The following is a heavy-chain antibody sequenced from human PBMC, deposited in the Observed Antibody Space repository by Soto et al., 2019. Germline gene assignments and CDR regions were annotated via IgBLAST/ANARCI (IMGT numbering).Heavy chain of an antibody. V-gene: IGHV5-51*01. J-gene: IGHJ6*02. CDR2: IYPYDSDT. Sequence: GESLKISCQASGYSFANFWIGWVRQMPGKGLEWMGIIYPYDSDTKYSPSFQGQVTVSADESITTAYLQWSSLQASDTAMYYCARHSIVVVPAAMSPYVMDFWGQGTSVIGSS. CDR1: GYSFANFW. CDR3: ARHSIVVVPAAMSPYVMDF. D-gene: IGHD2-2*01.